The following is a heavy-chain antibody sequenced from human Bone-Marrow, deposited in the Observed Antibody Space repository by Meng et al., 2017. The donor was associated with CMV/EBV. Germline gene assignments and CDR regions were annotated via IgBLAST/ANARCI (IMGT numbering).Heavy chain of an antibody. V-gene: IGHV4-59*01. D-gene: IGHD3-10*01. CDR2: IYYSGST. CDR1: GGSISSYY. Sequence: GSLRLSCTVSGGSISSYYWSWIRQPPGKGLEWIGYIYYSGSTNYNPSLKSRVTISVDTSKNQFSLKLSSVTAADTAVYYCARVEFLGRSTQKSRPTSLDVWGQGTTVTVSS. CDR3: ARVEFLGRSTQKSRPTSLDV. J-gene: IGHJ6*02.